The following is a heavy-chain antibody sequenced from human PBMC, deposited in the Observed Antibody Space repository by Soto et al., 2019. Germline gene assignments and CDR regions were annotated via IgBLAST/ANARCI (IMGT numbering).Heavy chain of an antibody. Sequence: GESLKICCKGSGYSFTGYWIGWVRQMPGKGLEWMGIIYPGDSDTRYSPSFQGQVTISADKSISTAYLQWSSLKASDTAMYYCARTMVTNHYCYYGMDVWGQGTTVTVSS. D-gene: IGHD5-18*01. CDR3: ARTMVTNHYCYYGMDV. CDR1: GYSFTGYW. V-gene: IGHV5-51*01. CDR2: IYPGDSDT. J-gene: IGHJ6*02.